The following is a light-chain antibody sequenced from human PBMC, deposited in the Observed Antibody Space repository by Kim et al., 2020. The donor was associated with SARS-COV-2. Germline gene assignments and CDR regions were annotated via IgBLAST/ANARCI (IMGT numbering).Light chain of an antibody. Sequence: SASVVDRVTIPCQASQDIRNFLNWFQHKPGKAPKLLIYDASTLGAGVPSRFSGSGSGTDFTFTISSLQPEDIATYYCQHFDSLPYTFGQGTKLEI. CDR1: QDIRNF. CDR2: DAS. V-gene: IGKV1-33*01. J-gene: IGKJ2*01. CDR3: QHFDSLPYT.